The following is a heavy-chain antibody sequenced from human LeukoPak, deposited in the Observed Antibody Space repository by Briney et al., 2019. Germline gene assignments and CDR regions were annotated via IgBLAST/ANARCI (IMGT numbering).Heavy chain of an antibody. Sequence: PSETLSLTCTVSGGSISSYYWSWIRQPPGKGLEWIGYIYYSGSTNYNPSLKSRVTISVDTSKNQFSLKLSSVTAADTAVYYCARGTFYDSSGYYYVGAEGPFDYWGQGTLVTVSS. V-gene: IGHV4-59*01. CDR1: GGSISSYY. CDR3: ARGTFYDSSGYYYVGAEGPFDY. D-gene: IGHD3-22*01. CDR2: IYYSGST. J-gene: IGHJ4*02.